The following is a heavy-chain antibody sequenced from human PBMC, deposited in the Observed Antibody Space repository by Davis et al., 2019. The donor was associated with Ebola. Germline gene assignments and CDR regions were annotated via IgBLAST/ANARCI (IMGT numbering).Heavy chain of an antibody. CDR2: ISYDGSNK. CDR3: AKGSTLQH. J-gene: IGHJ1*01. V-gene: IGHV3-30*18. D-gene: IGHD2-15*01. CDR1: GFTFSSYG. Sequence: GESLKISCAASGFTFSSYGMHWVRQAPGKVLEWVAVISYDGSNKYYADSVKGRFTISRDNSKNTLYLQMNSLRAEDTAVYYCAKGSTLQHWGQGTLVTVSS.